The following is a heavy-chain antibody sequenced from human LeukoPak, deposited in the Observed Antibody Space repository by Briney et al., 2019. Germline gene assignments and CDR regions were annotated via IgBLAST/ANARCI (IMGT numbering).Heavy chain of an antibody. CDR3: VKDPGSSGSGYYDY. CDR1: GFTFSNYA. CDR2: ISSNGGST. J-gene: IGHJ4*02. V-gene: IGHV3-64D*06. Sequence: GGSLRLSCSASGFTFSNYAIHWVRQAPGKGLEYVSAISSNGGSTYYADSVKGRFTISRDNSKNTQYLQMSSLRPEDTAVYYCVKDPGSSGSGYYDYWGQGTLVTVSS. D-gene: IGHD6-19*01.